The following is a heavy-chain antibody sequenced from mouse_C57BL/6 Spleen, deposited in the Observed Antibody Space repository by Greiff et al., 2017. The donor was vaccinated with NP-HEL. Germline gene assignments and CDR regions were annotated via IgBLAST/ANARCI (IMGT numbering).Heavy chain of an antibody. Sequence: QVQLPQSGAELVKPGASVKISCKASGYAFSSYWMNWVKQRPGTGLEWIGQIYPGDGATNYNGKFKGKATLTADKSSSTAYMQLSSLTSEDSAVYFCARVYDSDALDYWGQGTTVTVSS. CDR3: ARVYDSDALDY. J-gene: IGHJ4*01. V-gene: IGHV1-80*01. D-gene: IGHD2-3*01. CDR2: IYPGDGAT. CDR1: GYAFSSYW.